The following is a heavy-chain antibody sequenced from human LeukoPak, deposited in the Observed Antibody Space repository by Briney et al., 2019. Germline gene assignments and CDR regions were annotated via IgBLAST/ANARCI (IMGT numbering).Heavy chain of an antibody. Sequence: SVKVSCKASGYTFTSYGISWVRQAPGQGLEWMGGIIPIFGTANHAQKFQGRVTITADGSTSTAYMELSSLRSEDTAVYYCARNYYYWGQGTLATVSS. CDR3: ARNYYY. D-gene: IGHD1-7*01. J-gene: IGHJ4*02. CDR1: GYTFTSYG. CDR2: IIPIFGTA. V-gene: IGHV1-69*13.